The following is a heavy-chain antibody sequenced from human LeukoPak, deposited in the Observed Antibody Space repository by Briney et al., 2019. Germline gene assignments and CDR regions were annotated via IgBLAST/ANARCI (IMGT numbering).Heavy chain of an antibody. Sequence: GGSLRLSCAASGFTFSSYSMNWVRQAPGKGLGWVSSISTTSSHIYYADSVKGRFTVSRDYAKNSLFLQMTSLRAEDTAVYYCARVAYGDYYLDYWGQGTLVTVSS. V-gene: IGHV3-21*01. CDR1: GFTFSSYS. CDR3: ARVAYGDYYLDY. J-gene: IGHJ4*02. CDR2: ISTTSSHI. D-gene: IGHD4-17*01.